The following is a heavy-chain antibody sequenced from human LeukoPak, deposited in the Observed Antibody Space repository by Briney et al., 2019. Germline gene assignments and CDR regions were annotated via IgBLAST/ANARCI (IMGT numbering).Heavy chain of an antibody. CDR2: TYYSGNT. Sequence: SQTLSLTCSVSGDLVIGAPYYWSWVRQHPGKGLEWIAYTYYSGNTYYNPSLKSRVTLSVDTSKNQFSLNLTSVSGADTDVYFCARAVGSTSWFDSWGQGTLVTVSS. CDR1: GDLVIGAPYY. J-gene: IGHJ5*01. CDR3: ARAVGSTSWFDS. V-gene: IGHV4-31*03. D-gene: IGHD1-26*01.